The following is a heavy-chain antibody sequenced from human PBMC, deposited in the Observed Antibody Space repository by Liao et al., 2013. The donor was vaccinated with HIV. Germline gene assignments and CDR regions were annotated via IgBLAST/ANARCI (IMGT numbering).Heavy chain of an antibody. CDR1: GDAISSYY. J-gene: IGHJ6*03. V-gene: IGHV4-34*01. CDR2: INHSGST. CDR3: ARGLWGSTSCEGWVCYYYYYYMDV. Sequence: QAQLQESGPGLVKASETLSLTCTVSGDAISSYYWNWIRQAPGKGLEWIGEINHSGSTNSNPSLKSRVTVSLDTSKNQFSLKLSSVTAADTAVYYCARGLWGSTSCEGWVCYYYYYYMDVWGKGTTVTVSS. D-gene: IGHD2-2*01.